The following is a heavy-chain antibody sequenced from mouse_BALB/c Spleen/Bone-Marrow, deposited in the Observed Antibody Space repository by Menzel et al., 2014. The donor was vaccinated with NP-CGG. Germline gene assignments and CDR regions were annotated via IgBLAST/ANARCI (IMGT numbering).Heavy chain of an antibody. J-gene: IGHJ2*01. V-gene: IGHV5-12-1*01. CDR3: ATHYYGRFDY. D-gene: IGHD1-2*01. CDR1: GFGFSSSD. CDR2: ISSGGGST. Sequence: EVMLVESGGSLVKPGGSLKLSCAASGFGFSSSDMSWVRQTPKKRLEWVAYISSGGGSTYYPDTVKGRFTISRDNAKNTLYLQMSSLKSEDTAMYYCATHYYGRFDYWGQGTTLTVSS.